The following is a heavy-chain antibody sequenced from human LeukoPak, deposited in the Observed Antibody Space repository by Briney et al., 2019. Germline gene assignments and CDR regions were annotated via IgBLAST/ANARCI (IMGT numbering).Heavy chain of an antibody. Sequence: GGSLRLSCAASGFTFSSYWMHWVRQAPGKGLAWVSRINSDGSSTSYADSVKGRFTISRDNAKNTLYLQMNSLRAEDTAVYYCARDGAYDSSGYYPAGNWGQGTLVTVSS. CDR3: ARDGAYDSSGYYPAGN. D-gene: IGHD3-22*01. CDR2: INSDGSST. CDR1: GFTFSSYW. V-gene: IGHV3-74*01. J-gene: IGHJ4*02.